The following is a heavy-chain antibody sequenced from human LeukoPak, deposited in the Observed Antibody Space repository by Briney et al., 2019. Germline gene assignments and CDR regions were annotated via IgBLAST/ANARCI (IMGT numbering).Heavy chain of an antibody. CDR2: IKQDGSEK. J-gene: IGHJ4*02. CDR3: ASWSGSYIDY. CDR1: GFTFSSYS. D-gene: IGHD3-10*01. Sequence: GGSLRLSCAASGFTFSSYSMNWVRQAPGKGLEWVANIKQDGSEKYYVDSVKGRLTISRDNAKNSLYLQMNSLRAEDTAVYYCASWSGSYIDYWGQGTLVTVSS. V-gene: IGHV3-7*01.